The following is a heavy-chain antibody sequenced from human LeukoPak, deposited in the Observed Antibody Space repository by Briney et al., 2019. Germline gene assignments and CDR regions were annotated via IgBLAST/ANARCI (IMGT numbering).Heavy chain of an antibody. V-gene: IGHV3-74*01. CDR3: ARWGRGMDV. CDR2: INSDGTST. J-gene: IGHJ6*02. D-gene: IGHD1-26*01. CDR1: GFTFSSYW. Sequence: GGSLRLSCAASGFTFSSYWMHWVRQAPGKGLVWVSRINSDGTSTSYADSVKGRFTISRGNAKNTLYLQMNSLGAEDTAVYYCARWGRGMDVWGQGTTVTVSS.